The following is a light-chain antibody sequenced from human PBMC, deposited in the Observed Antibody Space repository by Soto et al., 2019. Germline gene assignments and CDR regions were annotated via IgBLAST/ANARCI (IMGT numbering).Light chain of an antibody. CDR3: QQYNNWPPWT. V-gene: IGKV3-11*01. CDR1: QSVSSY. Sequence: EVVMTQSPGTLSLSPGERGTLSCRASQSVSSYLAWYQQKPGQAPRLLIYDASNRATGIPARFSGSGSGTDFTLTISSLEPEDFAVYYCQQYNNWPPWTFGQGTKVDIK. CDR2: DAS. J-gene: IGKJ1*01.